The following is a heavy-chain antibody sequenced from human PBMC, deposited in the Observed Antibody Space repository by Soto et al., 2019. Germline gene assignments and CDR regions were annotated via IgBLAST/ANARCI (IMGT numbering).Heavy chain of an antibody. CDR2: IIPIFGTA. CDR3: ASFIAARPWEYFQH. CDR1: GGTFSSYA. Sequence: ASVKVSCKASGGTFSSYAINWVRQAPGQGLEWMGGIIPIFGTANYAQKFQGRVTFTADESTSTAYMELSSLRSEDTAVYYCASFIAARPWEYFQHWGQGTLVTVSS. J-gene: IGHJ1*01. D-gene: IGHD6-6*01. V-gene: IGHV1-69*13.